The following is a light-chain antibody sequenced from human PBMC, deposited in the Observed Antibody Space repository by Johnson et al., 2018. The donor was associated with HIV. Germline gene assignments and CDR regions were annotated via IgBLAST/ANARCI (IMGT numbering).Light chain of an antibody. V-gene: IGLV1-51*01. J-gene: IGLJ1*01. Sequence: QSVLTQSPSVSAAPGQKVTISCSGSSFNIGNNYVSWYQQLPGTAPKLLIYDNNKRPSGIPDRFSGSKSGTSATLGITGLQTGDEADYYCGTWDSSLSALWVFGTGTKVTVL. CDR2: DNN. CDR3: GTWDSSLSALWV. CDR1: SFNIGNNY.